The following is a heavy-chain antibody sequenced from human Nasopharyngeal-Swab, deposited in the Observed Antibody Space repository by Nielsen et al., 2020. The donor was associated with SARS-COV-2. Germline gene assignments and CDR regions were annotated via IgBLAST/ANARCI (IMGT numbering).Heavy chain of an antibody. D-gene: IGHD4-17*01. J-gene: IGHJ6*04. V-gene: IGHV3-15*07. CDR2: IKSKTDGGTT. CDR3: TTDGTTTVTTWVDV. Sequence: WIRQPPGKGLEWVGRIKSKTDGGTTDYAAPVKGRFTISRDDSKNTLHLQMNSLKTEDTAVYYCTTDGTTTVTTWVDVWGKGTTVTVSS.